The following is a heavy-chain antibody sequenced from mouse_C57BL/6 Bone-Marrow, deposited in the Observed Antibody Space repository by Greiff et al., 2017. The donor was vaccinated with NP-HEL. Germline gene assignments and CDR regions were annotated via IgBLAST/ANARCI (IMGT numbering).Heavy chain of an antibody. CDR2: ISSGRSTI. V-gene: IGHV5-17*01. CDR1: GFTFSDYG. CDR3: ARDYDGYYGLDY. Sequence: EVQGVESGGGLVKPGGSLKLSCAASGFTFSDYGMHWVRKAPEKGLEWVAYISSGRSTIYYADTVKGRFTISRDNAKNTLFLQMTSLRSEDTAMYYCARDYDGYYGLDYWGQGTTLTVSS. J-gene: IGHJ2*01. D-gene: IGHD2-3*01.